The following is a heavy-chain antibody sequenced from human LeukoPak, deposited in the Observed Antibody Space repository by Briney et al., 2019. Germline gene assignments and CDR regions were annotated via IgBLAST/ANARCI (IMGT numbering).Heavy chain of an antibody. CDR2: ISDIGSI. CDR3: AGHHPRNTVDF. Sequence: PSETLSLTCTVSGGSISSYYWSWIRQPPGKGLEWLAYISDIGSINYNPSLKSRVTISLETSKNQFSLKLSSVPAADTAVYYCAGHHPRNTVDFWGQGNLVTVSS. D-gene: IGHD2/OR15-2a*01. V-gene: IGHV4-59*08. J-gene: IGHJ4*02. CDR1: GGSISSYY.